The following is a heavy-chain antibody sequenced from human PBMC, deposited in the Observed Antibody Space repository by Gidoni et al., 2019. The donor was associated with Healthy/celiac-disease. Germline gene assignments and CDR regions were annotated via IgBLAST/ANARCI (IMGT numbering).Heavy chain of an antibody. CDR1: GYSFTSYW. CDR2: IYPGDSDT. CDR3: VSTYYYDSSGYWVYFQH. V-gene: IGHV5-51*01. D-gene: IGHD3-22*01. Sequence: EVQLVQSGAEVTKPGESLKISCKGSGYSFTSYWIGWVRQMPGKGLEWMGIIYPGDSDTRYSPSFQGQVTISADKSISTAYLQWSSLKASDTAMYYFVSTYYYDSSGYWVYFQHWGQGTLVTVSS. J-gene: IGHJ1*01.